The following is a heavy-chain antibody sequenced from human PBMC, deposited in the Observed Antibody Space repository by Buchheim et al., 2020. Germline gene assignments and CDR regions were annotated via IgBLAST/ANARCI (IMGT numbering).Heavy chain of an antibody. CDR1: GFTFSSYS. CDR2: ISSSSSAI. J-gene: IGHJ4*02. D-gene: IGHD6-13*01. Sequence: EVQLVESGGGLVQPGGSLRLSCAASGFTFSSYSMNWVRQAPGKGLEWVSYISSSSSAIYYTDSVKGRFTISRDNAKHSLYLQMNSLRAEDTAVYYCARVSWGIAAPSVMGYWGQGTL. CDR3: ARVSWGIAAPSVMGY. V-gene: IGHV3-48*01.